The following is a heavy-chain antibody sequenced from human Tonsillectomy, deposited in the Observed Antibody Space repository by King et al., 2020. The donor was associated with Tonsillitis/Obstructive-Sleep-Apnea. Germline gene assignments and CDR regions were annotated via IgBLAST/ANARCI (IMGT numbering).Heavy chain of an antibody. CDR3: AREYYGFWSGYYNDY. V-gene: IGHV3-74*01. J-gene: IGHJ4*02. CDR1: GFTFSTYW. D-gene: IGHD3-3*01. Sequence: VQLVESGGGLVQPGGSLRLSCAASGFTFSTYWMHWVRQAPGKGLVWVSRINSDGSSTNYADSVNGRFTISRDNAKNTLYLQMNSLRAEDTAVYYCAREYYGFWSGYYNDYWGQGNLVTVSS. CDR2: INSDGSST.